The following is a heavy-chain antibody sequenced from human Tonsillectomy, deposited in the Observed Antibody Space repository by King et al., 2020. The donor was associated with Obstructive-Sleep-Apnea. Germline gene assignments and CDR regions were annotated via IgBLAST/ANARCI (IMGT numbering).Heavy chain of an antibody. J-gene: IGHJ3*02. CDR3: ASEAGSYGAFDI. D-gene: IGHD3-16*01. CDR1: GFTFDDYA. CDR2: ISWNSGSI. Sequence: VQLVESGGGLVQPGRSLRLSCAASGFTFDDYAMHWVRQAPGKGLEWVSGISWNSGSIGYADSVKGRFTISRDNAKNSLYLQMNSLRAEDTALYYCASEAGSYGAFDIWGQGTMVTVSS. V-gene: IGHV3-9*01.